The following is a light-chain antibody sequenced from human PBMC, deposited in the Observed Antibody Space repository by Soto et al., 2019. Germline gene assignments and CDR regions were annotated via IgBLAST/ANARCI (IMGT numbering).Light chain of an antibody. CDR1: QNHVHRDGNTY. V-gene: IGKV2-30*02. CDR3: MQGSHWPPIS. J-gene: IGKJ5*01. Sequence: VRLTQTRLDLPGTVEECSSRSSRSSQNHVHRDGNTYLSWFRQRPGRSPRRLIYKVSNREAGVPDRFSGSGSGTDFTLKIRRVEAEDVGLYYCMQGSHWPPISYGQGTRLEIK. CDR2: KVS.